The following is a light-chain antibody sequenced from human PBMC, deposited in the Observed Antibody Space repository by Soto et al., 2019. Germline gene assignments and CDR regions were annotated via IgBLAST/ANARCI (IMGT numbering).Light chain of an antibody. Sequence: DIVMNQSPDSLAVSLGERATINCKSSQSLSLTSYNKILLAWYQQKPGQPPKLLIYWVSTRVSGVPDRFGGSGSGTDFTLTISSLQAEDVAVYYCQQYYSSPPTFGRGTKVEIK. CDR1: QSLSLTSYNKIL. CDR2: WVS. CDR3: QQYYSSPPT. J-gene: IGKJ1*01. V-gene: IGKV4-1*01.